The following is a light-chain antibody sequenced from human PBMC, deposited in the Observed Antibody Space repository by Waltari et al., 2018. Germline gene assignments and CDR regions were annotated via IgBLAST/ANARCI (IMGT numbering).Light chain of an antibody. CDR2: DAA. CDR1: HSVVSY. CDR3: QQRSNCPLT. V-gene: IGKV3-11*01. Sequence: IVFTQPPATLSLSPGARATLSCRASHSVVSYLAWYQQKFRQAPRLLIYDAANRATGIPARFSGSGAGTDFTLTISSLEPEDFAVYYCQQRSNCPLTFGGGTKVEIK. J-gene: IGKJ4*01.